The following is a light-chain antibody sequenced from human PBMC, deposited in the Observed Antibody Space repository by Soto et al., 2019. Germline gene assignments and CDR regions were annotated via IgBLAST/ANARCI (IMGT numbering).Light chain of an antibody. J-gene: IGKJ2*01. CDR1: QRLLHSNGNTF. CDR2: LGS. CDR3: MQALQTPYT. V-gene: IGKV2-28*01. Sequence: EIVMTQSPPSLTVTPGEPASISCRSSQRLLHSNGNTFLHWYLQKPGQSPQLLIYLGSNRASGVPYRVSGSAAGTDFTLKISRVEAEDVGVYYCMQALQTPYTFGQGTKLEIK.